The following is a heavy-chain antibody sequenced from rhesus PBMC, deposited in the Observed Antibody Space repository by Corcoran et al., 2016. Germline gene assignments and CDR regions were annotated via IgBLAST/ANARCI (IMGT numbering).Heavy chain of an antibody. CDR2: KSYTCKTI. CDR1: GFTFSSYD. J-gene: IGHJ5-1*01. V-gene: IGHV3-136*01. Sequence: EVQLVESGGGLVQPGGSLRLSCAASGFTFSSYDMSWVCQAPGKGLEWVSYKSYTCKTIYYTDPGDGQFTSSGATAKDSLSLPMGSPRAEDPAGYYCTSDYRWNHGVGPFDVWGPGVLVTVSS. D-gene: IGHD1-1-1*01. CDR3: TSDYRWNHGVGPFDV.